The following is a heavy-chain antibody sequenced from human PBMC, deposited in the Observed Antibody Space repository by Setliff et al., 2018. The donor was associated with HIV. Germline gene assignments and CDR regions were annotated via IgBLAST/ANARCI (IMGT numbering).Heavy chain of an antibody. CDR3: AKNYFDTSGWSAVDY. CDR1: GYTFTNYA. J-gene: IGHJ4*02. V-gene: IGHV1-2*02. D-gene: IGHD3-22*01. Sequence: GASVKVSCKASGYTFTNYAIHWVRQAPGQGFEWMGWMNPNTGNTHYAPKFQGRVTMTRGTSITTAYMEMTKLTSDDTAVYYCAKNYFDTSGWSAVDYWGQGTLVTVSS. CDR2: MNPNTGNT.